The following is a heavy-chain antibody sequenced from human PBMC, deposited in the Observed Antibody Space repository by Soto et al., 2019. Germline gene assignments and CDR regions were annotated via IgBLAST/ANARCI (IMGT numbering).Heavy chain of an antibody. D-gene: IGHD3-10*01. CDR1: GGAITSGGYY. CDR3: AMKQAGYFYGIDY. J-gene: IGHJ4*02. Sequence: QVQLQESGPGLVKPSQTLSLTCTVSGGAITSGGYYWSWIRQHPGKGLEWLGYIYGSGSTSYNPSLKSRITLSVDTSKNQFSLKLSSVTVADTAVYFCAMKQAGYFYGIDYWGQGTLVTVSS. V-gene: IGHV4-31*03. CDR2: IYGSGST.